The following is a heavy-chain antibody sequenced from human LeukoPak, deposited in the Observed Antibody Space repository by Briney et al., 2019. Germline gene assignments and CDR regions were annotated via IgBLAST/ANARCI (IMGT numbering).Heavy chain of an antibody. CDR3: AEYYYDSSGYYPYY. J-gene: IGHJ4*02. V-gene: IGHV4-39*07. D-gene: IGHD3-22*01. CDR2: IYYSGST. CDR1: GGSISSSSYY. Sequence: SETLSLTCTVSGGSISSSSYYWGWIRQPPGKGLEWIGSIYYSGSTYYNPSLKSRVTISVDTSKNQFSLKLSSVTAADTAVYYCAEYYYDSSGYYPYYWGQGTLVTVSS.